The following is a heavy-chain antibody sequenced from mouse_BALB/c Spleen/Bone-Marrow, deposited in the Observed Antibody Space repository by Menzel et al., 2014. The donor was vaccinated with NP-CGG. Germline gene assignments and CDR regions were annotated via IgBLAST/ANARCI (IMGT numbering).Heavy chain of an antibody. CDR3: ARRGISTAAWYFDV. J-gene: IGHJ1*01. V-gene: IGHV1-12*01. D-gene: IGHD1-2*01. CDR1: GYTFTSYN. CDR2: IYPGNGDT. Sequence: QVQLQQSGAELVKPGASVKMSCKASGYTFTSYNMHWVKQTPGQGLEWIGSIYPGNGDTSYNQKFKGKATLTADKSSSTAYMQLSSLTSGDSAVYHCARRGISTAAWYFDVWGAGTTVTVSS.